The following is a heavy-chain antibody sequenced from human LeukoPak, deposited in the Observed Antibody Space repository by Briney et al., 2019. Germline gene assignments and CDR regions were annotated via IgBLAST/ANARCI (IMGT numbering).Heavy chain of an antibody. CDR3: ARDRGRPVAGFDY. J-gene: IGHJ4*02. CDR1: GGSVSSGSYY. Sequence: PSETLSLTCTVSGGSVSSGSYYWSWIRQPPGKGLEWIGYIYYSGSTNYNPSLKSRVTITVATSKNQFSLKLSCMTAADAAVYYCARDRGRPVAGFDYWGQGTLVTVSS. CDR2: IYYSGST. D-gene: IGHD6-19*01. V-gene: IGHV4-61*01.